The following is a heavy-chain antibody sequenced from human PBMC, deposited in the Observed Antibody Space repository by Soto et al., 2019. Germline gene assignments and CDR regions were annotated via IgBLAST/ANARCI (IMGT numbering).Heavy chain of an antibody. CDR3: ARDGSMVRFDY. J-gene: IGHJ4*02. CDR2: IWYDGSNK. D-gene: IGHD3-10*01. Sequence: TGGSLRLSCAASGFTFSSYGMHWVRQAPGKGLEWVAVIWYDGSNKYYADSVKGRFTISRDNSKNTLYLQMNSLRAEDTAVYYCARDGSMVRFDYWGQGTLVTVSS. CDR1: GFTFSSYG. V-gene: IGHV3-33*01.